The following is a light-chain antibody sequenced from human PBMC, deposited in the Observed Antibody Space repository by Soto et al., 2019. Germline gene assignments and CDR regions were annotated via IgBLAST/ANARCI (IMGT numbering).Light chain of an antibody. CDR2: LEGSGSY. J-gene: IGLJ3*02. V-gene: IGLV4-60*02. Sequence: QSVLTQSSSASASLGSSVKLTCTLSSGHSFYIIAWHQQQPGKAPRSLMKLEGSGSYRKESGVPDRFSGSSSGADRYLTISNLQFEDEAEYYCETWDSTTQVFGGGTKRTVL. CDR1: SGHSFYI. CDR3: ETWDSTTQV.